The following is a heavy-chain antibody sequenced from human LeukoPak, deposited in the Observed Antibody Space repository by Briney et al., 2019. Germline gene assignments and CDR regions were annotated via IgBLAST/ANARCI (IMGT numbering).Heavy chain of an antibody. V-gene: IGHV3-7*01. CDR2: IKEDGTEK. D-gene: IGHD3-22*01. CDR1: GFTFSLYW. CDR3: ARDGDVSGYSD. Sequence: GGSLRLSCAASGFTFSLYWMSWVRQAPGKGLERVANIKEDGTEKHYVDSVKGRFTISRDSAKSSLYLQMNSLRVEDTAVYYCARDGDVSGYSDWGQGTLVTVSS. J-gene: IGHJ4*02.